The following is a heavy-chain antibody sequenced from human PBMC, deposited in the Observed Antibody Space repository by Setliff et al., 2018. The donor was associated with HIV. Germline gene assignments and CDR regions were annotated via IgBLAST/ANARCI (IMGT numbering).Heavy chain of an antibody. D-gene: IGHD2-15*01. CDR3: ARDRICSGGSCYVGWFDP. V-gene: IGHV4-39*07. J-gene: IGHJ5*02. Sequence: PSETLSLTCSVSGGSISDNKYYWSWIRQPPGKGLEWTGSIYHSGKTYYNPSLKSRLTISVDTSKNQFSLKLSSVTAADTAVYYCARDRICSGGSCYVGWFDPWGQGTLVTVSS. CDR2: IYHSGKT. CDR1: GGSISDNKYY.